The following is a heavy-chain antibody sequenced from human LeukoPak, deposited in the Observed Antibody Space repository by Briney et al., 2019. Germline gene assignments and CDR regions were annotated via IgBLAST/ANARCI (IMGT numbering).Heavy chain of an antibody. D-gene: IGHD3-3*01. J-gene: IGHJ4*02. CDR3: ARLREIPVFGVVTKSTSYFDY. Sequence: GGSLRLSCAASGFTFTNYWMSWVRQAPGKGLELVANIKQDRSEKYYVDSVKGRFTISRDNAKNSPYLQMNSLRAEDTAVYYCARLREIPVFGVVTKSTSYFDYWGQGTLVTVSS. CDR1: GFTFTNYW. CDR2: IKQDRSEK. V-gene: IGHV3-7*01.